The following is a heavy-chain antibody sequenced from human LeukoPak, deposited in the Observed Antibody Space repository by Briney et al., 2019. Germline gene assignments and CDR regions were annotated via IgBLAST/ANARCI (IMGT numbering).Heavy chain of an antibody. CDR2: INPNSGGT. J-gene: IGHJ4*02. D-gene: IGHD5-12*01. CDR3: ARTPIGYSGYDRFLDY. CDR1: GYTFTGYY. V-gene: IGHV1-2*02. Sequence: ASVKVSCKASGYTFTGYYMHWVRQAPGQGLEWMGWINPNSGGTNYAQKFQGRVTMTRDTSISTAYMELSRLRSDDTAVYYCARTPIGYSGYDRFLDYWGQGTLVTVSS.